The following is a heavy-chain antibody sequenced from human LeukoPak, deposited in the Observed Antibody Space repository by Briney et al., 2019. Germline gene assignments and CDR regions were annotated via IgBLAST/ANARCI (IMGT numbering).Heavy chain of an antibody. J-gene: IGHJ4*02. D-gene: IGHD3-10*01. Sequence: GRSLRLSCAASGFTFSSYGMHWVRQAPGKGLEWVAVLWYDGSNKYFADSVKGRFTISRDNSKNTLYLQMNSLRAEDTAVYYCARSMVRGVIIEGRGFDYWGQGTLVTVSS. V-gene: IGHV3-33*01. CDR3: ARSMVRGVIIEGRGFDY. CDR1: GFTFSSYG. CDR2: LWYDGSNK.